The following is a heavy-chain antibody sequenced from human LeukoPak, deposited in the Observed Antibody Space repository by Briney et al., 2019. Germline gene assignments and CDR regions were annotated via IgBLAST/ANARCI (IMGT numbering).Heavy chain of an antibody. J-gene: IGHJ4*02. D-gene: IGHD5-18*01. CDR2: ILHDGSNK. V-gene: IGHV3-30*03. CDR1: GFTFSSYA. Sequence: GRSLRLSFAASGFTFSSYAMHWVRQAPGKGLEWVAVILHDGSNKQYADSVKGRFTISRDNSKNTLYLQINSLRAEDTAVYYCATLSGDSHGYDYWGLGTLVTVSS. CDR3: ATLSGDSHGYDY.